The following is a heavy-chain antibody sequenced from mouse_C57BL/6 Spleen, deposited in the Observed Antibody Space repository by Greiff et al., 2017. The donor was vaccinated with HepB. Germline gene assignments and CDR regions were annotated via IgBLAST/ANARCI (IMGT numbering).Heavy chain of an antibody. V-gene: IGHV1-50*01. CDR3: ARKSSGRAMDY. CDR2: IDPSDSYT. J-gene: IGHJ4*01. CDR1: GYTFTSYW. Sequence: VKLQQPGAELVKPGASVKLSCKASGYTFTSYWMPWVKQRPGQGLEWIGEIDPSDSYTNYNQKFKGKATLTVDTSSSTAYMQLSSLTSEDSAVYYCARKSSGRAMDYWGQGTSVTVSS. D-gene: IGHD1-1*01.